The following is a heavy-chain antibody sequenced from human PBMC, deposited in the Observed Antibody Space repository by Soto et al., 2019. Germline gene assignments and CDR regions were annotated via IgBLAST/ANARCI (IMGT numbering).Heavy chain of an antibody. CDR2: IYPGDSDT. J-gene: IGHJ3*02. V-gene: IGHV5-51*01. D-gene: IGHD3-10*01. Sequence: PGESLKISCKGSGYSFTSYWIGWVRQMPGKGLEWMGIIYPGDSDTRYSPSFQGQVTTSADKSISTAYLQWSSLKASDTAMYYCTGITMVRGPLSAFDIWGQGTMVTVSS. CDR1: GYSFTSYW. CDR3: TGITMVRGPLSAFDI.